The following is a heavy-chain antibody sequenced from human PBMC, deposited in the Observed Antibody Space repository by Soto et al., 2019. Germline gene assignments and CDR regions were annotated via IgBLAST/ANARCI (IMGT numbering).Heavy chain of an antibody. CDR3: ASDYYDSSGYYGGMDV. CDR1: GDTFSSYA. Sequence: QVQLVQSGAEVKKPGSSVKVSCKASGDTFSSYAISWVRQAPGQGLEWMGGIIPIFGTANYAQKFQGRVTITADKSTSTAYMELSSLRSEDTAVYYCASDYYDSSGYYGGMDVWGQGTTVTVSS. D-gene: IGHD3-22*01. J-gene: IGHJ6*02. V-gene: IGHV1-69*06. CDR2: IIPIFGTA.